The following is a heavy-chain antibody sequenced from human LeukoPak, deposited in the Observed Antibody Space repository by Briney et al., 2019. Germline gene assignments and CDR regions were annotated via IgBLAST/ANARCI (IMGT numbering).Heavy chain of an antibody. D-gene: IGHD2-21*02. V-gene: IGHV4-34*01. CDR3: ARDGGRGGDCFYDY. J-gene: IGHJ4*02. Sequence: PSETLSLTCAVYGGSFSGYYWSWIRQPPGKGLEWIGEINHSGSTYYNPSLKSRVTISVDTSKNHFSLKLSSVTAADTAVYYCARDGGRGGDCFYDYWGQGTLVTVSS. CDR2: INHSGST. CDR1: GGSFSGYY.